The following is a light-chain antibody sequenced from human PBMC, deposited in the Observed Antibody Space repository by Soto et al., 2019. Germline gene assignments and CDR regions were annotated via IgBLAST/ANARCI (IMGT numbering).Light chain of an antibody. CDR3: QKYNSAPRT. CDR1: QGISNY. V-gene: IGKV1-27*01. CDR2: AAS. J-gene: IGKJ3*01. Sequence: DIQMTQSPSSLSASVGDRVTITCRASQGISNYLAWYQQKPGKVPKLLIYAASTLQSGVPYRFSGSGSGTDFTLTISGLQPEDVATYYCQKYNSAPRTFGPGTKVDIK.